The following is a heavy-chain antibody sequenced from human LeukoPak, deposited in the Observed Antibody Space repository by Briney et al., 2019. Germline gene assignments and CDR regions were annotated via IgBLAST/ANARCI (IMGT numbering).Heavy chain of an antibody. CDR3: ARRSSSENFFDS. J-gene: IGHJ4*02. CDR2: IYYSGST. CDR1: GDSISSNVHY. D-gene: IGHD6-13*01. V-gene: IGHV4-39*01. Sequence: SETLSLTCTVSGDSISSNVHYWGWIRQPPGKGLEWIGTIYYSGSTYYNPSLKSRVTISVDTSKNQFSLKLSSVTAADTAVYYCARRSSSENFFDSWGQGTLVTVPS.